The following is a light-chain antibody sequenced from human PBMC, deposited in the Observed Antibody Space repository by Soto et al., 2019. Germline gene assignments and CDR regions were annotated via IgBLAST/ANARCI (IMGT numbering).Light chain of an antibody. CDR3: ATWDSSLSAAG. CDR1: SSNIGNNY. V-gene: IGLV1-51*01. Sequence: QSVLTQPPSVSAAPGQTVTISCSGSSSNIGNNYVSWYQHLPGTAPKLVIYDDNKRPSGIPDRFSGSKSGTSATLGITGLQTGDEADYYCATWDSSLSAAGFGPGTKVPS. J-gene: IGLJ1*01. CDR2: DDN.